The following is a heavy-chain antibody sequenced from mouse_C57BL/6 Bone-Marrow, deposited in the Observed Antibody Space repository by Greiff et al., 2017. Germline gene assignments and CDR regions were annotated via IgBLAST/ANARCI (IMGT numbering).Heavy chain of an antibody. CDR1: GYTFTSYG. V-gene: IGHV1-81*01. Sequence: QVHVKQSGAELARPGASVKLSCKASGYTFTSYGISWVKQRTGQGLEWIGEIYPRSGNTYYNEKFKGKATLTADKSSSTAYMELRSLTSEDSAVYFCARWIYYYGRGYFDYWGQGTTLTVSS. CDR2: IYPRSGNT. D-gene: IGHD1-1*01. CDR3: ARWIYYYGRGYFDY. J-gene: IGHJ2*01.